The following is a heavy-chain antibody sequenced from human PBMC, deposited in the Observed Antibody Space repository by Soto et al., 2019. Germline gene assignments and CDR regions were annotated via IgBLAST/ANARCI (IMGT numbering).Heavy chain of an antibody. J-gene: IGHJ4*02. D-gene: IGHD3-22*01. Sequence: HPCCSLRLSSAASGVSFCSYAMSWVRQAPGKGLEWVSAISGSGGSTYYADSVKGRFTISRDNSKNTLYLQMNSLRAEDTAVYYCAKDFDSSGYYQPYFDYWGQRTPVTVSS. CDR3: AKDFDSSGYYQPYFDY. V-gene: IGHV3-23*01. CDR1: GVSFCSYA. CDR2: ISGSGGST.